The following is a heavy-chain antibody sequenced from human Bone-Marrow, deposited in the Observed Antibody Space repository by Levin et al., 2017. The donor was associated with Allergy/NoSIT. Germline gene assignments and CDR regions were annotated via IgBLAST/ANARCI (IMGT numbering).Heavy chain of an antibody. V-gene: IGHV3-21*01. CDR1: GFNFASYG. Sequence: GGSLRLSCAASGFNFASYGMNWVRQAPGKGLEWVSSISGTGRHIYLADSLKGRFTISRANAKNSLSLQMNNLRVEDTAVFYCAKDEGPFSSSFAFDCWGQGALVTVSS. J-gene: IGHJ4*02. CDR3: AKDEGPFSSSFAFDC. CDR2: ISGTGRHI. D-gene: IGHD2-2*01.